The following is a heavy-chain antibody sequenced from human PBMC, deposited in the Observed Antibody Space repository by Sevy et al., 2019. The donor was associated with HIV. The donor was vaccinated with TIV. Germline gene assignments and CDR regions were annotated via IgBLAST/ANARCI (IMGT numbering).Heavy chain of an antibody. Sequence: ASVKVSCKVSGYTLTELSMHWVRRAPGKGLEWMGGFDPEDGETIYAQKFQGRVTMTEDTSTDTAYMELSSLRSEDTAVYYCATRKAYYDILTGYYKDGNWVAFDIWGQGTMVTVSS. CDR3: ATRKAYYDILTGYYKDGNWVAFDI. J-gene: IGHJ3*02. CDR1: GYTLTELS. D-gene: IGHD3-9*01. CDR2: FDPEDGET. V-gene: IGHV1-24*01.